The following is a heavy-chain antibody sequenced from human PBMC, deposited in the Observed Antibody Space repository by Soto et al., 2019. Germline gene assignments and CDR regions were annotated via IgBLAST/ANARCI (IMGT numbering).Heavy chain of an antibody. CDR1: GFTFSSYG. CDR3: ARDRPRHCDYPHWYFDL. D-gene: IGHD4-17*01. Sequence: QVQLVESGGGVVQPRRSLRLSCAASGFTFSSYGMHWVRQAPGKGLEWVAVIWYDGSNKYYADSVKGRFTISRDNSKNTLYLQMNSLRAEDTAVYYCARDRPRHCDYPHWYFDLWGRGTLVTVSS. V-gene: IGHV3-33*01. CDR2: IWYDGSNK. J-gene: IGHJ2*01.